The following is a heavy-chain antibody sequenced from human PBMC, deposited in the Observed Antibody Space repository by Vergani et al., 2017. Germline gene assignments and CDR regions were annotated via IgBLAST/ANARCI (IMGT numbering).Heavy chain of an antibody. CDR3: AREGGYDLFWFDP. V-gene: IGHV3-30-3*01. CDR2: ISYDGSNK. CDR1: GFTFSSYA. Sequence: QVQLVESGGGVVQPGRSLRLSCAASGFTFSSYAMHWVRQAPGKGLEWVAVISYDGSNKYYADSVKGRFTISRDNSKNTLYLQMNSLRAEDTAVYYCAREGGYDLFWFDPWGQGTLVTVSS. J-gene: IGHJ5*02. D-gene: IGHD5-12*01.